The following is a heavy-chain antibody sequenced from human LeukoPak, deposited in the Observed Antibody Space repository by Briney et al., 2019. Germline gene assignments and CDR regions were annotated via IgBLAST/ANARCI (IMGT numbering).Heavy chain of an antibody. Sequence: GGSLRLSCAASGFTFSNYWMHWVRQAPGKGLVWVSRISSDGSSTSYADSVKGRFTISRDNTKNTLYLQMSSLRAEDTAVYYCARDAGREFDYWGQGTLVTVSS. CDR3: ARDAGREFDY. CDR2: ISSDGSST. V-gene: IGHV3-74*01. J-gene: IGHJ4*02. CDR1: GFTFSNYW. D-gene: IGHD1-26*01.